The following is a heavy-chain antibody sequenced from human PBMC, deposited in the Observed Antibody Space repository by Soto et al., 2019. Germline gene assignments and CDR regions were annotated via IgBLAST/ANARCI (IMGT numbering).Heavy chain of an antibody. CDR1: GFTFSSYG. CDR3: AKALGYSWNDSGFDY. CDR2: ISASGGTT. J-gene: IGHJ4*02. V-gene: IGHV3-23*01. Sequence: PGGSLRLSCASSGFTFSSYGMSLVRQAPGQRLEWVSAISASGGTTYNADSVTGLFTTSSDNSKNTLYLQINSMRADHTAVYSCAKALGYSWNDSGFDYWGQGTLVTVSS. D-gene: IGHD1-1*01.